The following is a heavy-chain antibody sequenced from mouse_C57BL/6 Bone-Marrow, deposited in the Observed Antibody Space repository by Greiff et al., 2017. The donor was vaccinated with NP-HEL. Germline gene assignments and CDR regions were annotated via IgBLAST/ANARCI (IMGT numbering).Heavy chain of an antibody. Sequence: VQLQQSGAELVRPGASVKLSCTASGFNIKDDYMHWVKQRPEQGLEWIGWIDPENGDTEYASKFQGKATITADTSSNTAYLQLSSLTSEDTAVYYCTTWGFGITTVVATDFDYWGQGTTLTVSS. D-gene: IGHD1-1*01. CDR2: IDPENGDT. CDR3: TTWGFGITTVVATDFDY. CDR1: GFNIKDDY. V-gene: IGHV14-4*01. J-gene: IGHJ2*01.